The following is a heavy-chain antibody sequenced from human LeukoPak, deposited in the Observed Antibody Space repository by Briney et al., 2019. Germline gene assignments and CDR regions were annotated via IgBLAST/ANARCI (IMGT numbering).Heavy chain of an antibody. CDR1: GGTFSSYA. J-gene: IGHJ6*02. Sequence: SVKVSCKASGGTFSSYAISWVRQAPGQGLEWMGRIIPILGIANYAQKFQGRVTITADKSTSTAYMELSSLRSEDTAVYYCARDQGLTAPPPYGLDVWGQGTTVIVSS. CDR2: IIPILGIA. CDR3: ARDQGLTAPPPYGLDV. D-gene: IGHD4/OR15-4a*01. V-gene: IGHV1-69*04.